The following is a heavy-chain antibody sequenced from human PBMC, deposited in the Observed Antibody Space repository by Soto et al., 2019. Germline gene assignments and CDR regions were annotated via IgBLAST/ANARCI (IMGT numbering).Heavy chain of an antibody. CDR1: GFTFSSYG. V-gene: IGHV3-33*01. J-gene: IGHJ4*02. D-gene: IGHD4-17*01. CDR3: AREDRHYGDRGYFDY. Sequence: QVQLVESGGGVVQPGRSLRLSCAASGFTFSSYGIHWVRQAPGKGLEWVAVIWYDGSNKYYADSVKGRFTISRDNSKNTLYLQMNSLRAEDTAVYYGAREDRHYGDRGYFDYWGQGTLVTVSS. CDR2: IWYDGSNK.